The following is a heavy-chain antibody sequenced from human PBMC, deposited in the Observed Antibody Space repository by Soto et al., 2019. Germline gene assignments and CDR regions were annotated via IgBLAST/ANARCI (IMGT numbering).Heavy chain of an antibody. V-gene: IGHV4-59*08. J-gene: IGHJ4*02. D-gene: IGHD3-22*01. CDR2: IYYSGST. CDR3: ARHFVAVVIKGWGY. Sequence: PSETLSLTCTVSGGSISSYYWSWIRQPPGKGLEWIGCIYYSGSTYYNPSLKSRVTISVDTSKNQFSLKLISVTAADTAVYYCARHFVAVVIKGWGYWGQGTLVTV. CDR1: GGSISSYY.